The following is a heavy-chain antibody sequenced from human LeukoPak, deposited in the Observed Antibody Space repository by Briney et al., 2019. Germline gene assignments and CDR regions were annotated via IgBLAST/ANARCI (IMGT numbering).Heavy chain of an antibody. D-gene: IGHD6-19*01. CDR2: IDSTGSPR. J-gene: IGHJ3*02. CDR1: GFTFSIYA. Sequence: PGGSLRLSCAASGFTFSIYAMSWVRRAPGKGLEWVSGIDSTGSPRHYADSVKGRFSISRDNSKNTLYLQMNSLRAEDTAVYYCAKAPKAVADDAFDIWGQGTMVTVSS. CDR3: AKAPKAVADDAFDI. V-gene: IGHV3-23*01.